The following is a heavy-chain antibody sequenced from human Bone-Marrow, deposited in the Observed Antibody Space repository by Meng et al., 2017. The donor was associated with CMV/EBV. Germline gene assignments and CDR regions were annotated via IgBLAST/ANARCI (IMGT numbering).Heavy chain of an antibody. J-gene: IGHJ5*02. CDR3: AREVGAPPSGWFYP. V-gene: IGHV3-48*03. CDR1: GFTFSSYE. Sequence: GGSLRLSCAASGFTFSSYEMNWVRQAPGKGLEWVSYISSSGSTIYYADSVKGRFTISRDNAKNSLYLQMNSLRAEDTAVYYCAREVGAPPSGWFYPWGQGTLVTVSS. D-gene: IGHD1-26*01. CDR2: ISSSGSTI.